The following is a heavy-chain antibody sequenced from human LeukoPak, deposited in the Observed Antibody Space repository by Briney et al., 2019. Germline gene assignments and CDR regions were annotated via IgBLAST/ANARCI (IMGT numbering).Heavy chain of an antibody. J-gene: IGHJ6*04. CDR2: IKQDGSEK. CDR1: GFTFSSYW. Sequence: PGGSLRLSCAASGFTFSSYWMSWVRQAPGKGLEWVANIKQDGSEKYYVDPVKGRFTISRDNAKNSLYLQMNSLRAEDTAVYYCARGRVPAALYYYYYGMDVWGKGTTVTVSS. V-gene: IGHV3-7*03. D-gene: IGHD2-2*01. CDR3: ARGRVPAALYYYYYGMDV.